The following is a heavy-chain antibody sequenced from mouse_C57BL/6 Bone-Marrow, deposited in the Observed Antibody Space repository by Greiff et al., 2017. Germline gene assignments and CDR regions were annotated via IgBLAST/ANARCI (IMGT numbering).Heavy chain of an antibody. CDR3: ARHAGFAY. CDR2: ISSGGSYT. Sequence: EVMLVESGGDLVKPGGSLKLSCAASGFTFSSYGMSWVRQTPDKRLEWVATISSGGSYTYYPDSVKGRFTISRDNAKNTLYLKMSSLKSEDTAMYYCARHAGFAYWGQGTLVTVSA. CDR1: GFTFSSYG. V-gene: IGHV5-6*01. J-gene: IGHJ3*01.